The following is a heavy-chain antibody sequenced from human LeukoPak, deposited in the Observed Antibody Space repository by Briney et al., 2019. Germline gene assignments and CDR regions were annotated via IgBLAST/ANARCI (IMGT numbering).Heavy chain of an antibody. D-gene: IGHD3-22*01. J-gene: IGHJ4*02. V-gene: IGHV4-59*01. Sequence: SETLSLTCTVSGGSISSYYWSWTRQPPGKGLEWIGYIYYNGNTNYNPSLKSQVTMSVDTSMNRFSLKLSSVAAADSAVYYCARGGFNSSTYYYDYFDYWGQGTLVTVSS. CDR2: IYYNGNT. CDR3: ARGGFNSSTYYYDYFDY. CDR1: GGSISSYY.